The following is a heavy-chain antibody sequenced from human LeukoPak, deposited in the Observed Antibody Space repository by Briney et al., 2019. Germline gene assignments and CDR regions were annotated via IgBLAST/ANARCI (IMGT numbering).Heavy chain of an antibody. D-gene: IGHD3-9*01. J-gene: IGHJ4*02. CDR3: ARADLAGYQEGFDS. V-gene: IGHV4-31*03. Sequence: PSQALSLTCIVSEMYDVGYYWSWIRQHPGKGLEWIGYINYSGNTYYNPSLKGRVTISIDTSKKQFSLKMSSVTAADTAVYYCARADLAGYQEGFDSWGQGLLVTVSS. CDR2: INYSGNT. CDR1: EMYDVGYY.